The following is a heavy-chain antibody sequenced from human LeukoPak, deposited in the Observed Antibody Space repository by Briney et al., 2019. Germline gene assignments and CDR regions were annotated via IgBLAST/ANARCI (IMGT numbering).Heavy chain of an antibody. CDR1: GGTFSSYA. Sequence: SVKVSCKASGGTFSSYAISWVRQAPGQGLEWMGRIIPIFGIANYAQKFQGRVTITADKSTSTAYMELNSLRSEDTAVYHCARGREEDSSGYYYGFDYWGQGTLVTVSS. J-gene: IGHJ4*02. CDR3: ARGREEDSSGYYYGFDY. CDR2: IIPIFGIA. D-gene: IGHD3-22*01. V-gene: IGHV1-69*04.